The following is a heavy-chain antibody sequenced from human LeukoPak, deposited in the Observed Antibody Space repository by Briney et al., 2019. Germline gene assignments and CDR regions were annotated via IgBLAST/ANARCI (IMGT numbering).Heavy chain of an antibody. V-gene: IGHV3-23*01. CDR1: GFTFSSYA. CDR2: ISGSGGST. D-gene: IGHD1-26*01. Sequence: GASLRLSCAASGFTFSSYAMSWVRQAPGKGLEWVSVISGSGGSTYYADSVKGRFTISRDNSKNTLYLQMNSLRAEDTAVFYCARGSGSYDCWGQGTLVTVSS. CDR3: ARGSGSYDC. J-gene: IGHJ4*02.